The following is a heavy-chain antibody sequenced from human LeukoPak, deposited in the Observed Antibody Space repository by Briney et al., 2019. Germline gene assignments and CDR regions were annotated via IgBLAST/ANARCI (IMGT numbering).Heavy chain of an antibody. V-gene: IGHV5-10-1*01. CDR2: IDPSDSYT. J-gene: IGHJ3*02. CDR1: GSTFTSYW. D-gene: IGHD3-22*01. Sequence: GESLQISCQGSGSTFTSYWISWVRQLPGKGLEWMGRIDPSDSYTNYSPSFQGHVTISADKSISTAYLQWSSLKASDTAMYYCARHIPKYYYDSSAGAFDIWGQGTMVTVSS. CDR3: ARHIPKYYYDSSAGAFDI.